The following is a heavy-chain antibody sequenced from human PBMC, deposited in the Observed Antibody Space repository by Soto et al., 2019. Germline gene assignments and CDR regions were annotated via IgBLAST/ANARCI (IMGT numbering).Heavy chain of an antibody. CDR3: ARTLYSYGPRFDY. D-gene: IGHD5-18*01. Sequence: QVQLQESGPGLVKPSETLSLTCTVSGGSISSYYWSWIRQPPGKGLEWIGYIYYSGSTNYNPSLKGRVTISVDTSKNQFSLKLSSVTAADTAVYSCARTLYSYGPRFDYWGQGTLVTVSS. CDR2: IYYSGST. J-gene: IGHJ4*02. CDR1: GGSISSYY. V-gene: IGHV4-59*01.